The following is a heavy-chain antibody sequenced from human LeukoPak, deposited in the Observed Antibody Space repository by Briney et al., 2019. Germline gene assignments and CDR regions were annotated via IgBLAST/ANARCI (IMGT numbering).Heavy chain of an antibody. J-gene: IGHJ4*02. Sequence: SETLSLTCTVSGGSISSYYWSWIRQPPGKGLEWIGYIYTSGSTNYNPSLKSRVTISLDTSKNQFSLKLYSVTAADTAVYYCARLRAISRTTDYFVYWGQGTLVTVSS. CDR3: ARLRAISRTTDYFVY. CDR2: IYTSGST. D-gene: IGHD1-7*01. CDR1: GGSISSYY. V-gene: IGHV4-4*09.